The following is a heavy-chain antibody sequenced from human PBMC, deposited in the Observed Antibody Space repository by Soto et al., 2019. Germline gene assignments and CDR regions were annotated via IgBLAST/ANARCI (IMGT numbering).Heavy chain of an antibody. J-gene: IGHJ4*02. D-gene: IGHD5-18*01. CDR2: ISSSSSYI. Sequence: GGSLRLSCAASGFTFSSYSMNWVRQAPGKVLEWVSSISSSSSYIYYADSVKGRFTISRENSKSTVYLQMNSLRVEDTAVYYCAKDGYKYKYYSDYWGQGTLVTVSS. V-gene: IGHV3-21*01. CDR1: GFTFSSYS. CDR3: AKDGYKYKYYSDY.